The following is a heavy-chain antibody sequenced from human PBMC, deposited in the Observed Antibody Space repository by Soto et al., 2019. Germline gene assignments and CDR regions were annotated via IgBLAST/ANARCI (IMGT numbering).Heavy chain of an antibody. CDR1: SVSNAW. CDR3: TTDTFYRGYFDY. V-gene: IGHV3-15*07. Sequence: SVSNAWMNWVRQAPGKGLEWVGRIKSKTEGGKTDYAAPVKGRFTISRDDSKNTLYLQMNSLKTEDTAVYYCTTDTFYRGYFDYWGQGTLLTVSS. J-gene: IGHJ4*02. D-gene: IGHD4-4*01. CDR2: IKSKTEGGKT.